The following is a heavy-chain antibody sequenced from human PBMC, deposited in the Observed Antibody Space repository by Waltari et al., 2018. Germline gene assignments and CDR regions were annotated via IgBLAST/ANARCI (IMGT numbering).Heavy chain of an antibody. D-gene: IGHD2-21*01. CDR2: IRYDGNTI. J-gene: IGHJ3*01. CDR1: CPNLRTLG. CDR3: AKDGDYSLPGYDAFDV. V-gene: IGHV3-30*02. Sequence: HLVESGGGVVQPGGSLRLPCFASCPNLRTLGMPWVRQIPGKGLEWVAFIRYDGNTIYDADSVKGRFTISRDNSNNILYLQMNSLRPEDTAVYFCAKDGDYSLPGYDAFDVWGQGTLVTVSS.